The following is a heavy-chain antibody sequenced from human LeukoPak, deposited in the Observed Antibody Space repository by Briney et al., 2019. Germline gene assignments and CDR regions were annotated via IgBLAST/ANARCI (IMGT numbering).Heavy chain of an antibody. V-gene: IGHV4-59*01. Sequence: SETLSLTCTVSGGSISSYYWSWIRQPPGKGLEWIGYIYHSGSTNYNPSLKSRVTISVDTSKNQFSLKLSSVTTADTAVYYCARVEEGYGSGRRGNFYYYYMDVWGKGTTVTISS. CDR1: GGSISSYY. J-gene: IGHJ6*03. CDR2: IYHSGST. D-gene: IGHD3-10*01. CDR3: ARVEEGYGSGRRGNFYYYYMDV.